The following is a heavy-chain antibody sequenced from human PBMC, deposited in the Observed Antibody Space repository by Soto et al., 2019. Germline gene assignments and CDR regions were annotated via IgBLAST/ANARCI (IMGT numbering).Heavy chain of an antibody. Sequence: GGSLRLSCAASGFTFSSYSMNWVREAPGKGLEWVSSISSSSSYIYYADSVKGRFTISRDNAKNSLYLQMNSLRAEDTAVYYCATDWAMRDYPYYYFYYGMYVWGQGTTVTVSS. CDR1: GFTFSSYS. J-gene: IGHJ6*02. V-gene: IGHV3-21*01. D-gene: IGHD2-2*01. CDR2: ISSSSSYI. CDR3: ATDWAMRDYPYYYFYYGMYV.